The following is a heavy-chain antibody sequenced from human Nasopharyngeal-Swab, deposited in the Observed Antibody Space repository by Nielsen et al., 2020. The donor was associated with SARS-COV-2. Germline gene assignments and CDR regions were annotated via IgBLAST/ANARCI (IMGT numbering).Heavy chain of an antibody. CDR3: ARANSSSWSFDY. D-gene: IGHD6-13*01. CDR2: IPYDGSNK. Sequence: GGSLRLSCAASGFTFSSYGMHWVRQAPGKGLEWVAVIPYDGSNKYYADSVKGRFTISRDNSKNTLYLQMNSLRAEDTAVYYCARANSSSWSFDYWGQGTLVTVSS. CDR1: GFTFSSYG. V-gene: IGHV3-30*03. J-gene: IGHJ4*02.